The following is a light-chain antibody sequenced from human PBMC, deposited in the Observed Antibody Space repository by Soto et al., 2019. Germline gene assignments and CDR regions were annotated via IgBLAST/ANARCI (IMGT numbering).Light chain of an antibody. V-gene: IGKV4-1*01. CDR2: SAS. CDR3: QQYYSSPRT. CDR1: QSVLYSSNRKSY. Sequence: DIMMAQSPDSLAVSLGERATINCKSSQSVLYSSNRKSYLAWYQQKPGQAPKLLNHSASAQVSGVPDRFSGSGSGTDFTSTISSLQAEDVAVYYCQQYYSSPRTFGQGTKVEI. J-gene: IGKJ1*01.